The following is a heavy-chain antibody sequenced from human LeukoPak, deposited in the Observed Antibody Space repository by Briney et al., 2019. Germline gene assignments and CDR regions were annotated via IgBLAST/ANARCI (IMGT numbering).Heavy chain of an antibody. CDR2: INPGGGST. CDR1: GYTFSNYY. D-gene: IGHD4/OR15-4a*01. CDR3: ARDGRMTVANPNYFDS. J-gene: IGHJ4*02. Sequence: GASVKVSCKASGYTFSNYYVHSVRQAPGQGLEWMGIINPGGGSTTYSQKFQDRVTMTRETSTNTVYMELSSLRSDDTAVYYCARDGRMTVANPNYFDSWGQGTLVTVSS. V-gene: IGHV1-46*01.